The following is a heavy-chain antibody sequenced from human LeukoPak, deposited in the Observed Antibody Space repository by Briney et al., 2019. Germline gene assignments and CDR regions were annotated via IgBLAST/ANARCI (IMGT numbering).Heavy chain of an antibody. V-gene: IGHV3-21*01. CDR3: ARDGPYCSSTSCPWFDY. D-gene: IGHD2-2*01. J-gene: IGHJ4*02. Sequence: GGSLRLSCAASGFTFSSYSMNWVRQAPGKGLEWVSSISSSSSYIYYADSVKGRFTISRDNAKNSLYLQMNSLRAEDTAVYYCARDGPYCSSTSCPWFDYWGQGTLVTVSS. CDR1: GFTFSSYS. CDR2: ISSSSSYI.